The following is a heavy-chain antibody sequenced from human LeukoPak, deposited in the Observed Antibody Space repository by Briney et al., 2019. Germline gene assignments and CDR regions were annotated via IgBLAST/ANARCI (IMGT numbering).Heavy chain of an antibody. CDR3: ARGPHERSGYPDD. Sequence: ASVKVSCKPSGYTFNTYGITWVRQAPGQGLEWMGWISPYNGSTNYAQKFQGRVTLTTDTSTGTAYMELRSLRSDDTAVYYCARGPHERSGYPDDWGQGTLVTVSS. J-gene: IGHJ4*02. D-gene: IGHD3-22*01. V-gene: IGHV1-18*01. CDR2: ISPYNGST. CDR1: GYTFNTYG.